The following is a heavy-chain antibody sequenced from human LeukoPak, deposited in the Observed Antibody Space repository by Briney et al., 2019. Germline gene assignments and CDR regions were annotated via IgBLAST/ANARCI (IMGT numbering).Heavy chain of an antibody. CDR2: IKQDGSDK. V-gene: IGHV3-7*01. Sequence: GGSLRLSCAASGFNFSSYWMIWVRQAPGKGLEWVANIKQDGSDKNYVDSVKGRFTISRDNAKNSLYLRMNSLRADDTAVYYCARDGYGSGSYYVYYYYYMDVWGKGTTVTISS. D-gene: IGHD3-10*01. J-gene: IGHJ6*03. CDR1: GFNFSSYW. CDR3: ARDGYGSGSYYVYYYYYMDV.